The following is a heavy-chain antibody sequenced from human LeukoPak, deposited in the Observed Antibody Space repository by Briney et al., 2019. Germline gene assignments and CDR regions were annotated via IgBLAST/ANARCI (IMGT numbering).Heavy chain of an antibody. CDR2: ISGSGGST. CDR1: GFTFSSYA. D-gene: IGHD3-10*01. Sequence: YPGGSLRLSCAASGFTFSSYAMSWVRQAPGKGQEWVSAISGSGGSTYYADSVKGRFTISRDNSKNTLYLQMNSLRAEDTAVYYCAKDALAATGYFQHWGQGTLVTVSS. CDR3: AKDALAATGYFQH. J-gene: IGHJ1*01. V-gene: IGHV3-23*01.